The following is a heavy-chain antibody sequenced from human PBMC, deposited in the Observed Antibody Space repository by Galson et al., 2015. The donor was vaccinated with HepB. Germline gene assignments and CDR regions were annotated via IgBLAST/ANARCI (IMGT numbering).Heavy chain of an antibody. J-gene: IGHJ4*02. Sequence: SLRLSCAASGFTFSSYAMHWVRQAPGKELEWVAVISYDGSNKYYADSVKGRFTISRDNSKNTLYLQMNSLRAEDTAVYYCARDRLDTAMVTLDYWGQGTLVTVSS. CDR1: GFTFSSYA. CDR3: ARDRLDTAMVTLDY. V-gene: IGHV3-30-3*01. D-gene: IGHD5-18*01. CDR2: ISYDGSNK.